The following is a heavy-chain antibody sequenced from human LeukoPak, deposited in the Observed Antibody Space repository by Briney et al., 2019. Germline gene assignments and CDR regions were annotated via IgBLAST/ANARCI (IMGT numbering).Heavy chain of an antibody. J-gene: IGHJ5*02. CDR1: GGSISSSSYY. CDR2: IYYSGST. Sequence: SETLSLTCTVSGGSISSSSYYWGWIRQPPGKGLEWIGSIYYSGSTYYNPSLESRVTISVDTSKNQFSLKLSSVTAADTAVYYCARDHYYDSSGYYAPNWLDPWGQGTLVTVSS. CDR3: ARDHYYDSSGYYAPNWLDP. D-gene: IGHD3-22*01. V-gene: IGHV4-39*07.